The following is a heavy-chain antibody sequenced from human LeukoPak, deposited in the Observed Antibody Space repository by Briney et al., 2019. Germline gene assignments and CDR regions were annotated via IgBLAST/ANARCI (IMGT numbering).Heavy chain of an antibody. CDR3: ARVLDSSGYGDAFDI. D-gene: IGHD3-22*01. J-gene: IGHJ3*02. Sequence: ASVKVSCKASGYTFTSYYMHWVRQAPGQGLEWMGIINPSGGSTSYAQKFQGRVTMTRDTSTSTVYMELSSLRSDDTAVYYCARVLDSSGYGDAFDIWGQGTMVTVSS. CDR1: GYTFTSYY. V-gene: IGHV1-46*01. CDR2: INPSGGST.